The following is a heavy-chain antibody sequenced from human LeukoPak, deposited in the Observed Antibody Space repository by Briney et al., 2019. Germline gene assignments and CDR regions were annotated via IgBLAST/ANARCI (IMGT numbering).Heavy chain of an antibody. CDR2: ISSSSSYI. D-gene: IGHD3-22*01. J-gene: IGHJ4*02. CDR1: GFTFSSYS. CDR3: ARVELGYYYDSSGHFDY. V-gene: IGHV3-21*01. Sequence: KPGGSLRLSCAASGFTFSSYSMNWVRQAPGQGLEWVSSISSSSSYIYYADSVKGRFTISRDNAKNSLYLQMNSLRAEDTAVYYCARVELGYYYDSSGHFDYWGQGTLVTVSS.